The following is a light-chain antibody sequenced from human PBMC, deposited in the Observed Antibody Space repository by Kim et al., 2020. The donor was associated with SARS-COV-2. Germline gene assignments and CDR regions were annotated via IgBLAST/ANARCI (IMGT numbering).Light chain of an antibody. V-gene: IGLV2-23*02. CDR2: DIN. CDR3: CSYGQIAL. Sequence: SPGQAITISRTGTSPGVETYNPVSWYQQYPGMAPKLLIYDINKRSSGVSNRFSGFNSGNTASLTISGLQAEDEADYFCCSYGQIALFGGGTKVTVL. CDR1: SPGVETYNP. J-gene: IGLJ2*01.